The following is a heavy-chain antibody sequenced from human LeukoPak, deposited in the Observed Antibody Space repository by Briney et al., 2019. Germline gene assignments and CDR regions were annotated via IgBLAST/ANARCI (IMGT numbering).Heavy chain of an antibody. J-gene: IGHJ6*02. D-gene: IGHD6-13*01. V-gene: IGHV3-23*01. CDR2: ISGSGGST. CDR3: AKASGSAAAGYYYYGMDV. Sequence: GGSLRLSCAASGFTFSSYAMSWVRQAPGKGLEWVSAISGSGGSTYYADSVKGRFTISRDNSKNTLYLRMNSLRAEDTAVYYCAKASGSAAAGYYYYGMDVWGQGTTVTVSS. CDR1: GFTFSSYA.